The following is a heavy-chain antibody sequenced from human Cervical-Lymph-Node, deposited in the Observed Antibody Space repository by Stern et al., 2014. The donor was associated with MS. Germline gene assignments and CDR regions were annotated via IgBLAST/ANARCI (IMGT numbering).Heavy chain of an antibody. J-gene: IGHJ5*02. D-gene: IGHD1-14*01. Sequence: QVQLQESGPGLVKPSESLTLTCSVSNGSFFNYYWSWLRQAPGKRLQWIGDIYYSGIPSYNPSLKSRVTISLDTSQNQFSLRLNSVTAADTAIYYCARGAETSTVAPFDPWGQGTLVTVSS. V-gene: IGHV4-59*01. CDR1: NGSFFNYY. CDR2: IYYSGIP. CDR3: ARGAETSTVAPFDP.